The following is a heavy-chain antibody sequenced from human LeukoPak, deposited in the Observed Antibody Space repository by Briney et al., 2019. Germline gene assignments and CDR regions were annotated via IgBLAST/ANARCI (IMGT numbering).Heavy chain of an antibody. D-gene: IGHD1-26*01. J-gene: IGHJ4*02. CDR2: IKQDGAEK. V-gene: IGHV3-7*01. CDR3: ARVGAWDLQRVFEY. CDR1: GFRFCDYW. Sequence: GGSLRLSCAASGFRFCDYWMTWARHIPGEGLEWVANIKQDGAEKHYAESVEGRFIISRDNAKNSLYLEMDSLKVEDTAVYYCARVGAWDLQRVFEYWGQGTLVTVSS.